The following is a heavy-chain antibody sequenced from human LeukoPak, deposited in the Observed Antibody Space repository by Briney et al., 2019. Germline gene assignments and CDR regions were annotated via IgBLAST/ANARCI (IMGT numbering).Heavy chain of an antibody. Sequence: GGSLRLSCAASGFTFDDYAMHWVRQAPGKGLEWVSLISWDGGSTYYADSVKGRFTISRDNSKNSLYLQMNSLRADDTAVYYCAKDSWQFAPDYYYYMDVWGKGTTVTVSS. CDR2: ISWDGGST. CDR3: AKDSWQFAPDYYYYMDV. V-gene: IGHV3-43D*03. CDR1: GFTFDDYA. J-gene: IGHJ6*03. D-gene: IGHD2-21*01.